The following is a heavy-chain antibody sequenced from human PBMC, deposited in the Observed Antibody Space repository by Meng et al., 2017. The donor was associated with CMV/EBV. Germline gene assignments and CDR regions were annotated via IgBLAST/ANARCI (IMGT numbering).Heavy chain of an antibody. CDR1: GFTFSTHY. V-gene: IGHV3-30*02. J-gene: IGHJ6*02. CDR3: AKRVGQGAYDFWSGYSNLYYYYGMDV. D-gene: IGHD3-3*01. Sequence: GGSLRLSCAASGFTFSTHYTSWVRQAPGKGLEWVAFIRYDGSNKYYADSVKGRFTISRDNSKNTLYLQMNSLRAEDTAVYYCAKRVGQGAYDFWSGYSNLYYYYGMDVWGQGTTVTVSS. CDR2: IRYDGSNK.